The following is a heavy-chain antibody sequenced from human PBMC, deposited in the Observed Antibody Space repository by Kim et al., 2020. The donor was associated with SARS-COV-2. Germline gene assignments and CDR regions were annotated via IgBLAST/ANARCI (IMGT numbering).Heavy chain of an antibody. J-gene: IGHJ5*02. Sequence: ASVKVSCKASGYTFTGYYMHWVRQAPGQGLEWMGRINPNSGGTNYAQKFQGRVTMTRDTSISTAYMELSRLRSDDTAVYYCARVGGITIFGVVTRRGHWFDPWGQGTLVTASS. V-gene: IGHV1-2*06. CDR3: ARVGGITIFGVVTRRGHWFDP. CDR2: INPNSGGT. D-gene: IGHD3-3*01. CDR1: GYTFTGYY.